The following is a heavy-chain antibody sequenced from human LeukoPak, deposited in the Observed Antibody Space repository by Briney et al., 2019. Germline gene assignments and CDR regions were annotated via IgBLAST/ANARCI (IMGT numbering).Heavy chain of an antibody. Sequence: SETLSLTCTVSGGSISSSSYYWGWIRQPPGKELEWIGSIYYSGSTYYNPSLKSRVTISVDTSKNQFSLKLSSVTAADTAVYYCARPRQLVLDAFDIWGQGTMVTVSS. D-gene: IGHD6-6*01. CDR1: GGSISSSSYY. J-gene: IGHJ3*02. V-gene: IGHV4-39*01. CDR3: ARPRQLVLDAFDI. CDR2: IYYSGST.